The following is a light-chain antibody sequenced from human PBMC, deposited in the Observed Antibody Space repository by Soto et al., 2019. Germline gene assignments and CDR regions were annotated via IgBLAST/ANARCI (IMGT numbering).Light chain of an antibody. CDR1: SSDVGYYDY. V-gene: IGLV2-14*01. J-gene: IGLJ1*01. CDR2: EVS. Sequence: QSVLTQPASVSGSPGQSITISCTVTSSDVGYYDYVSWYQQHPDKAPKLMIYEVSNRPSGVSNRFSGSKSGNTASLTISGLQAEDEADCYCSSYTTSSTYVFGTGTKVTVL. CDR3: SSYTTSSTYV.